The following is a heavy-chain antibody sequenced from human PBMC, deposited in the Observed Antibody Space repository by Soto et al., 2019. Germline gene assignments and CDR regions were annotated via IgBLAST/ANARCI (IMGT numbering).Heavy chain of an antibody. CDR3: ARGVRTIVAVQGDAPDKYHFDS. J-gene: IGHJ4*02. D-gene: IGHD3-22*01. V-gene: IGHV4-34*01. Sequence: QGQLQQWGEGLLKPSETLSLPGAVYGGPFGGYYWTWIRRPQGRGLEWMGEINHIGSTNDNPSLTSRVTISVDTSKNQFSLKLRSVTAADTAVYYCARGVRTIVAVQGDAPDKYHFDSWGQGTLVTVSS. CDR1: GGPFGGYY. CDR2: INHIGST.